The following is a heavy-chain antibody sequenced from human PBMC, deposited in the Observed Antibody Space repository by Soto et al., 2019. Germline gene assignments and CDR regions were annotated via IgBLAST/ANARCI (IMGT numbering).Heavy chain of an antibody. CDR1: GFTFRSYV. Sequence: EVQVLESGGGLEQPGGSLRLSCAASGFTFRSYVMSWVRQAPGKGLEWVSSISGPGGSRYYADSVRGRFTISRDNSNNTVYLQMDSLRAEDTAIYYCARFRSSIGWDFWGQGTLVTVSS. CDR3: ARFRSSIGWDF. V-gene: IGHV3-23*01. CDR2: ISGPGGSR. J-gene: IGHJ4*02. D-gene: IGHD6-19*01.